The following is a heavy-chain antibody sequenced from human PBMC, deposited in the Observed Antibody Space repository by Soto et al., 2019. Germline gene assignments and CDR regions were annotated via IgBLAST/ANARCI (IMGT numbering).Heavy chain of an antibody. J-gene: IGHJ4*02. Sequence: QRLSWTVAWFTVSSYRMSWVRQTPGKGLEWVANIKQDGSEKYYVDSVKGRFTISRDNAKNSLYLQMNSLRAEDTAVYYCARDMVTYFDYWGQGTLVTVSS. CDR2: IKQDGSEK. CDR1: WFTVSSYR. V-gene: IGHV3-7*01. D-gene: IGHD2-21*02. CDR3: ARDMVTYFDY.